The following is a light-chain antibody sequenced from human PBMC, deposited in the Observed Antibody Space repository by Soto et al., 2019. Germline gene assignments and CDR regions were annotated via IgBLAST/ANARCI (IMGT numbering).Light chain of an antibody. CDR3: QQYYTNPYT. CDR1: QSISSW. CDR2: DAS. V-gene: IGKV1-5*01. Sequence: IQMTQSPSTLSASVGDRVIITCRASQSISSWLAWYQQKPGKAPKLLIYDASSLESGVPSRFSGGGSGTEFTLTISSLQPDDCATYYCQQYYTNPYTFGQGTRLEIK. J-gene: IGKJ5*01.